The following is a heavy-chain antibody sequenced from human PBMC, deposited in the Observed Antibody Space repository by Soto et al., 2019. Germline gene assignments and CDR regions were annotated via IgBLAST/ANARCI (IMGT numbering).Heavy chain of an antibody. CDR2: INHSGST. D-gene: IGHD3-3*01. CDR1: GGSFSGYY. V-gene: IGHV4-34*01. J-gene: IGHJ6*02. CDR3: ARERPYYDFWSGYSQYYYYYGMDV. Sequence: SDTLSRTCAVYGGSFSGYYWSWIRQPPGKGLEWIGEINHSGSTNYNPSLKSRVTISVDTSKNQFSLKLSSVTAADTAVYYCARERPYYDFWSGYSQYYYYYGMDVWGQGTTVTVSS.